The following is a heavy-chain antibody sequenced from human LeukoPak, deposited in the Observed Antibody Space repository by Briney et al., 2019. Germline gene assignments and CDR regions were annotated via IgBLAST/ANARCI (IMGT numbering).Heavy chain of an antibody. Sequence: GGSLRLSCVDSGFALSTYWMDWVRQAPGKGPVWISHISGDGSRTSYADSVKGRFTIFRDNAKNTLYLQMNSLRAEDTAVYYCGRNRGYDALDYWGQGTLVTVSS. J-gene: IGHJ4*02. V-gene: IGHV3-74*01. CDR2: ISGDGSRT. CDR1: GFALSTYW. D-gene: IGHD5-12*01. CDR3: GRNRGYDALDY.